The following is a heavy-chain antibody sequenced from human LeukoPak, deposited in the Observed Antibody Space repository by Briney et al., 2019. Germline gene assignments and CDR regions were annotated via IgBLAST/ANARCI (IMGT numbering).Heavy chain of an antibody. CDR2: IEQDGSEK. J-gene: IGHJ4*02. V-gene: IGHV3-7*01. CDR1: GFTFSSYW. D-gene: IGHD1-1*01. Sequence: PGGSLRLSCAVSGFTFSSYWMSWARQAPGKGLEWVANIEQDGSEKYYVDSVKGRFTISRDNAKYSLYLQMDSLRGEDTAVYYCARCTTGKTFGSLREIKKSREIDYWGQGTLVTVSS. CDR3: ARCTTGKTFGSLREIKKSREIDY.